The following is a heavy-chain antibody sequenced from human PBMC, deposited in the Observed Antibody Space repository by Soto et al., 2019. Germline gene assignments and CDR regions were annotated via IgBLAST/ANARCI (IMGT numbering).Heavy chain of an antibody. D-gene: IGHD3-16*01. J-gene: IGHJ5*02. CDR3: ARDVGYDYIWGTLNWFEP. Sequence: ASVKVSCKASGYTFTGYYMHWVRQAPGQGLEWMGWINPNSGGTNYAQKFQGWVTMTRDTSISTAYMELSRLRSDDTAVYYCARDVGYDYIWGTLNWFEPWGQGTLVTVSS. CDR1: GYTFTGYY. V-gene: IGHV1-2*04. CDR2: INPNSGGT.